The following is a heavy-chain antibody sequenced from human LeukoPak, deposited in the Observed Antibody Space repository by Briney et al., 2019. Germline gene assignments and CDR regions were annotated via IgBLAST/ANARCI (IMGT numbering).Heavy chain of an antibody. CDR1: GGSFSNFA. J-gene: IGHJ5*02. CDR3: VREGYSMVRGRLTSWFDP. V-gene: IGHV1-69*13. D-gene: IGHD3-10*01. Sequence: SVRVSCKASGGSFSNFAISWVRQAPGQGLEWMGQIIPRFATTNYAQKFQGRVTLIADESADTAYMELSSLRSEDTAVYYCVREGYSMVRGRLTSWFDPWGQGTLVTVSS. CDR2: IIPRFATT.